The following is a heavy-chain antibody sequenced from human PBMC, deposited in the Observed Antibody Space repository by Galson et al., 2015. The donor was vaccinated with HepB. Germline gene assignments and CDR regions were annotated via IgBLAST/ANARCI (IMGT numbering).Heavy chain of an antibody. V-gene: IGHV4-30-2*01. D-gene: IGHD6-6*01. CDR2: IYHSGST. J-gene: IGHJ5*02. CDR3: ARTRSIAARPRGGWFDP. CDR1: GGSISSGGYS. Sequence: TLSLTCAVSGGSISSGGYSWSWIRQPPGKGLEWIGYIYHSGSTYYNPSLKSRVTISVDRSKNQFSLKLSSVTAADTAVYYCARTRSIAARPRGGWFDPWGQGTLVTVSS.